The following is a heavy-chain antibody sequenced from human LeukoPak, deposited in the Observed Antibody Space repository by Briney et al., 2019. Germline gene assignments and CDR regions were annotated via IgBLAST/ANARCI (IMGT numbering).Heavy chain of an antibody. V-gene: IGHV5-51*01. Sequence: GESLKIYCKGSGYSFNSYWIGWVRQMPGKGLEWMGIIYPGDSDTRYSPSFQGQVTISADKSISTAYLQWSSLKASDTAMYYCARTEYSSSRALRPWGQGTLVTVSS. J-gene: IGHJ5*02. CDR2: IYPGDSDT. D-gene: IGHD6-6*01. CDR3: ARTEYSSSRALRP. CDR1: GYSFNSYW.